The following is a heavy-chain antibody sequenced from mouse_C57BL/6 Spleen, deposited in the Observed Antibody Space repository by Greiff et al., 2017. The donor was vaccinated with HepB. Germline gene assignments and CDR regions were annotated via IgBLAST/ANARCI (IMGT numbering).Heavy chain of an antibody. V-gene: IGHV1-52*01. CDR3: ARGNGNALAY. D-gene: IGHD2-1*01. CDR2: IDPSDSET. Sequence: QVQLKQPGAELVRPGSSVKLSCKASGYTFTSYWMHWVKQRPIQGLEWIGNIDPSDSETHYNQKFKDKATLTVDKSSSTAYMQLSSLTSEDSAVYYCARGNGNALAYWGQGTLVTVSA. CDR1: GYTFTSYW. J-gene: IGHJ3*01.